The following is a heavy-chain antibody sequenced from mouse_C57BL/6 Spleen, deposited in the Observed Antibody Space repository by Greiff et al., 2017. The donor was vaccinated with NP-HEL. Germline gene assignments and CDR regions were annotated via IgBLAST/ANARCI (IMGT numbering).Heavy chain of an antibody. J-gene: IGHJ3*01. CDR2: IDPSDSYT. Sequence: VQLQQPGAELVKPGASVKLSCKASGYTFTSYWMQWVNQRPGQGLEWIGEIDPSDSYTNYNQKFKGKATLTVATSSSTAYMQLSSLTSEDSAVYYCARGGTIPFAYWGQGTLVTVSA. CDR1: GYTFTSYW. D-gene: IGHD1-1*02. V-gene: IGHV1-50*01. CDR3: ARGGTIPFAY.